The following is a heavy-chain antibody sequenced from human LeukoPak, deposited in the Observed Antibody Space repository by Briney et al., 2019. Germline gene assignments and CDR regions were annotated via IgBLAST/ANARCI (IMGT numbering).Heavy chain of an antibody. CDR2: INPNSGGT. D-gene: IGHD3-22*01. CDR3: ARELSDSSGYLGY. Sequence: GASVKVSCKASGGTFSSYAISWVRQAPRQGLEWMGWINPNSGGTNYAQKFQGRVTMTRDTSISTAYMELSRLRSDDTAVYYCARELSDSSGYLGYWGQGTLVTVSS. CDR1: GGTFSSYA. J-gene: IGHJ4*02. V-gene: IGHV1-2*02.